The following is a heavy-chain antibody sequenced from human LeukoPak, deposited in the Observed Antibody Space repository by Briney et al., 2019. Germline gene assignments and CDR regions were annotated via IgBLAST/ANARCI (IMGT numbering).Heavy chain of an antibody. CDR1: AGSVIIYY. CDR2: ISTSGST. J-gene: IGHJ4*02. V-gene: IGHV4-4*07. D-gene: IGHD3-22*01. CDR3: ASVNSSGSFLDY. Sequence: SDCLSLAFTVSAGSVIIYYGSWGRQSGGEGLEWIEHISTSGSTNNSPHLKSRVTISVDKSKDHFYLRLTSATAADTAVYYCASVNSSGSFLDYWGQGTLVTVPS.